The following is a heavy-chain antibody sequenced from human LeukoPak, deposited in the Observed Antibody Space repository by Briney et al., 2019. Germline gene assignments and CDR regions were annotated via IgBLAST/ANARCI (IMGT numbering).Heavy chain of an antibody. D-gene: IGHD3/OR15-3a*01. Sequence: GSLRLSCAASGVTFSTYAMSWVRQAPGKGLEWVSTISPTGGGTSYARSVKGRFTISRDNSKSLLFLQMNSLRAEDTALYYCVGFLDYFSFDIWGQGSMVTVSS. CDR3: VGFLDYFSFDI. J-gene: IGHJ3*02. CDR1: GVTFSTYA. CDR2: ISPTGGGT. V-gene: IGHV3-23*01.